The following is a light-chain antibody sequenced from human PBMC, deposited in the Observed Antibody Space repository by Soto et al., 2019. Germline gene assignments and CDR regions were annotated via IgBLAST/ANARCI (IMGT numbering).Light chain of an antibody. Sequence: EIVLTQSPGTLSLSPGERATLSCRASQSVSSSYLAWYQQKPGQAPRLLIYGASSRATGIPDGFSGSGSGTDFTLTISRLEPEDFAVYYCQQYGSSLFGGGTKV. J-gene: IGKJ4*01. CDR1: QSVSSSY. V-gene: IGKV3-20*01. CDR2: GAS. CDR3: QQYGSSL.